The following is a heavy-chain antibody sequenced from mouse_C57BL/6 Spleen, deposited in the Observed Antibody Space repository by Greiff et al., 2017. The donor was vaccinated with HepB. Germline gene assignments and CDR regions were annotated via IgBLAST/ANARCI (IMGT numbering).Heavy chain of an antibody. CDR3: LTGRDYAMDY. J-gene: IGHJ4*01. Sequence: QVQLQQSGAELVRPGASVTLSCKASGYTFTDYEMHCVKQTPVHGLEWIGAIDPETGGTAYNQKFKGKAILTADKSSSTAYMELRSLTSEDSAVYYCLTGRDYAMDYWGQGTSVTVSS. D-gene: IGHD4-1*01. CDR2: IDPETGGT. V-gene: IGHV1-15*01. CDR1: GYTFTDYE.